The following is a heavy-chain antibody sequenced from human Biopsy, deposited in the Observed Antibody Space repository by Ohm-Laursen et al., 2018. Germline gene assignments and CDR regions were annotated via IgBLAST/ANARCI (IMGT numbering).Heavy chain of an antibody. CDR2: ISASGNHI. Sequence: LRLSCTASGFTFSSYSMNWVRQAPGKGLEWVSSISASGNHIYYTDSVKGRFTVSRDNGKNSVYLQMNSLRVEDTAVYYCARDGEAKYCKHGVCPSDFWGQGTLVTVSS. V-gene: IGHV3-21*01. CDR1: GFTFSSYS. D-gene: IGHD2-8*01. CDR3: ARDGEAKYCKHGVCPSDF. J-gene: IGHJ4*02.